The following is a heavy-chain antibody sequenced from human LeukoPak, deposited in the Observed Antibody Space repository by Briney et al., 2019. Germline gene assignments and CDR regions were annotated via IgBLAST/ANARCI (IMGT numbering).Heavy chain of an antibody. CDR2: ISSNGGST. Sequence: GGSLRLSCSASGFTFSSYAMHWARQAPGKGLEYVSAISSNGGSTYYADSVKGRFTISRDNAKNSLYLQMNSLRAEDTAVYYCARDPGEKRAFDIWGQGTMVTVSS. J-gene: IGHJ3*02. CDR1: GFTFSSYA. V-gene: IGHV3-64*04. D-gene: IGHD3-10*01. CDR3: ARDPGEKRAFDI.